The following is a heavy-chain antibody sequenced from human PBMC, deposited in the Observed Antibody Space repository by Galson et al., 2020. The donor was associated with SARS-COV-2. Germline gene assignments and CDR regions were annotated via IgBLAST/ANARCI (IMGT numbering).Heavy chain of an antibody. CDR1: GYTLTSYG. D-gene: IGHD5-12*01. V-gene: IGHV1-18*04. CDR3: ARDEWDRYRGYDCGPDY. CDR2: NSAYNGHT. Sequence: ASVTVSCKPSGYTLTSYGISWVRQAPGQGLEWMGWNSAYNGHTNYAQKLHGRVTMTTDTSTSTAYMERRSLRSDDTAVYYCARDEWDRYRGYDCGPDYWGQGTLVTVSS. J-gene: IGHJ4*02.